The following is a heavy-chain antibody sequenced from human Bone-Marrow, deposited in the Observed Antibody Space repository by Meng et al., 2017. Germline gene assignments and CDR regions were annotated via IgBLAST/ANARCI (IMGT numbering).Heavy chain of an antibody. CDR3: ARAGHSSRWYLYFDY. V-gene: IGHV1-2*06. Sequence: ASVKVSCKASGYTFTGYYMHWVRQAPGQGLEWMGRINPNSGGTNYAQKFQGRVTMTRDTSIRTAYMEMSRLRSDDTAGYYCARAGHSSRWYLYFDYWGQGTLVTVSS. CDR1: GYTFTGYY. J-gene: IGHJ4*02. D-gene: IGHD6-13*01. CDR2: INPNSGGT.